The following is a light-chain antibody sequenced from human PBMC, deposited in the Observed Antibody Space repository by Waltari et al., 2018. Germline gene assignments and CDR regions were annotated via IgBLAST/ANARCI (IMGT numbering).Light chain of an antibody. CDR3: SSYTSSGTLRI. V-gene: IGLV2-14*01. CDR1: NRDVGGYNY. J-gene: IGLJ2*01. Sequence: QSVLTQPASVSGSPGQSITISCTGTNRDVGGYNYFSWYQQYPGQAPRLMIYDVTKRPSGVSNRFSGSKSGNTASLTISGLQAEDEADYYCSSYTSSGTLRIFGGGTKVTAL. CDR2: DVT.